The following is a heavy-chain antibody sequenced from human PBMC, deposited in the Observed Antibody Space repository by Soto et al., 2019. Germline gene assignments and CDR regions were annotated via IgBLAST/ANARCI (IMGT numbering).Heavy chain of an antibody. CDR1: GFTFSSYG. J-gene: IGHJ5*02. D-gene: IGHD6-13*01. Sequence: QVQLVESGGGVVQPGRSLRLSCAASGFTFSSYGMHWVRQAPGKGLEWVAGIWYDGSNKYYADSVKGRFTISRDNSKNTLYLQMNSLRAEDTAVYYCARDPRDSSSWYRGWFDPWGQGTLVTVSS. CDR2: IWYDGSNK. CDR3: ARDPRDSSSWYRGWFDP. V-gene: IGHV3-33*01.